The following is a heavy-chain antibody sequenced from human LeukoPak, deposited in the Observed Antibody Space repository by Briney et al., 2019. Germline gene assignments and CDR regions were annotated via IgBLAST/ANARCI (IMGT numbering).Heavy chain of an antibody. CDR2: ITPILGIA. D-gene: IGHD1-26*01. CDR3: ARVAPVGAAPFDY. CDR1: GGTFSSYA. Sequence: ASVKVSCKASGGTFSSYAISWVRQAPGQGLEWMGRITPILGIANYAQKFQGRVTITADKSTSTAYMELSSLRSEDTAVYYCARVAPVGAAPFDYWGQGTLVTVSS. J-gene: IGHJ4*02. V-gene: IGHV1-69*04.